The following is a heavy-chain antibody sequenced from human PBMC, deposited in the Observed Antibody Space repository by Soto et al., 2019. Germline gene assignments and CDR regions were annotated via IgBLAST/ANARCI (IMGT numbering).Heavy chain of an antibody. D-gene: IGHD5-18*01. V-gene: IGHV3-30-3*01. CDR2: ISYDGSNK. J-gene: IGHJ3*02. Sequence: QVQLVESGGGVVQPGRSLRLSCAASGFTFSSYAMHWVRQAPGKGLEWVAVISYDGSNKYYADSVKGRFTISRDNSKNTLYLQMNSLRAEDTAVYYCARDSVGVDTAMVHNCGGYCSNAFDIWGQGTMVTVSS. CDR3: ARDSVGVDTAMVHNCGGYCSNAFDI. CDR1: GFTFSSYA.